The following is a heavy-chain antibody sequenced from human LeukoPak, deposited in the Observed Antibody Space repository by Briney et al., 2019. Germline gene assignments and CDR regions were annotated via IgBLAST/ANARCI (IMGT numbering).Heavy chain of an antibody. D-gene: IGHD3-10*01. V-gene: IGHV4-38-2*02. CDR3: AREKRFLFDY. CDR1: GFSISSGHY. CDR2: IFHSGTT. Sequence: SETLSLTCTVSGFSISSGHYWGWIRQPPGKGLEWIGSIFHSGTTYYNPSLKGRVTISVDTSKNQFSLKLSSVTAADTAVYYCAREKRFLFDYWGQGTLVTVSS. J-gene: IGHJ4*02.